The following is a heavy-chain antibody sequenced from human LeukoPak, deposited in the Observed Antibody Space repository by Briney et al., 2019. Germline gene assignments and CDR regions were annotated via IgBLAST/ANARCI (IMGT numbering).Heavy chain of an antibody. Sequence: KPGGSLRLSCAASGFTFSDYYMSWIRQAPGKGLEWVSYISSSGSTIYYADSVKGRFTISRDNAKNSLYLQMNSLRAEDTAVYYCSSRVYGDYVFQYWRQGTLVTVSS. CDR2: ISSSGSTI. D-gene: IGHD4-17*01. J-gene: IGHJ4*02. CDR3: SSRVYGDYVFQY. V-gene: IGHV3-11*04. CDR1: GFTFSDYY.